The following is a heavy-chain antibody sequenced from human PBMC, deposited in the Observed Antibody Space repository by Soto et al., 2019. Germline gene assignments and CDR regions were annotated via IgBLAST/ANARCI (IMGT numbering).Heavy chain of an antibody. D-gene: IGHD6-13*01. CDR3: VKKGSINWYSGHFRH. Sequence: EVQLVESGGGLVQPGRSLRLSCAASGFTFDDYAMHWVRQVPGKGLEWVSGTNWNSGSIGYGDFVKGRFALSRENAKNSPHLPMNRLSAGDTGFHFCVKKGSINWYSGHFRHWGQGTLVTGSS. V-gene: IGHV3-9*01. CDR2: TNWNSGSI. J-gene: IGHJ1*01. CDR1: GFTFDDYA.